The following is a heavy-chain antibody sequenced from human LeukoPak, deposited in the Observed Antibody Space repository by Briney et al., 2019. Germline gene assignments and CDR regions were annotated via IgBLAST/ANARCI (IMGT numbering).Heavy chain of an antibody. Sequence: SETLSLTCAVYGGSFSGYYWSWIRQPPGKGLEWIGEINHSGSTYYNPSLKSRVTISVDTSKNQFSLKLSSVTAADTAVYYCARRSSYCTIDYWGQGTLVTVSS. D-gene: IGHD2-8*02. CDR2: INHSGST. CDR3: ARRSSYCTIDY. V-gene: IGHV4-34*01. J-gene: IGHJ4*02. CDR1: GGSFSGYY.